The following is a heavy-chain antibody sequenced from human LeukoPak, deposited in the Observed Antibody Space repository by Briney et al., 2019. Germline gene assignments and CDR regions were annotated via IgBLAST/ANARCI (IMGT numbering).Heavy chain of an antibody. V-gene: IGHV3-20*04. Sequence: GGSLRLSSAASGFTFDDYGMSWVRQAPGKGLEWVSGINWNGGSTGYADSVKGRFTISRDNAKNSLYLQMNSLRAEDTALYYCAKQTTDGYSPFDYWGQGTLVTVSS. J-gene: IGHJ4*02. D-gene: IGHD5-24*01. CDR3: AKQTTDGYSPFDY. CDR2: INWNGGST. CDR1: GFTFDDYG.